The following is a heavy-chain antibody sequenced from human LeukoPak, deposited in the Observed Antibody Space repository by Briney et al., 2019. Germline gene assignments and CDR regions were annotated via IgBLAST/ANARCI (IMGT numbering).Heavy chain of an antibody. CDR3: ARECLYCSGGPPTG. Sequence: GGSLRLSCAASGFTFSSYAMHWVRQAPGKGLEWVAVISYDGSNKYYADSVKGRFTISRDNSKNTLYLQMNSLRAEDTAVYYCARECLYCSGGPPTGWGQGTLVTVSS. CDR2: ISYDGSNK. CDR1: GFTFSSYA. J-gene: IGHJ4*02. V-gene: IGHV3-30-3*01. D-gene: IGHD2-15*01.